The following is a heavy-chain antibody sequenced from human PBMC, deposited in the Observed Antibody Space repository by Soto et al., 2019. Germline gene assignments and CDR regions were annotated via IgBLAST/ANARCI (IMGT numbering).Heavy chain of an antibody. Sequence: PAETLTLTCTVYVASFSGYYWNWIRQPPGKGLEWIGEISHTGAATYNPSLRSRVTMSVDTSQNQFSLKLTSVTAADTAVYYCARGMRGDSSSCFDYWGQGTLVTVSS. D-gene: IGHD6-13*01. J-gene: IGHJ4*02. CDR2: ISHTGAA. V-gene: IGHV4-34*01. CDR3: ARGMRGDSSSCFDY. CDR1: VASFSGYY.